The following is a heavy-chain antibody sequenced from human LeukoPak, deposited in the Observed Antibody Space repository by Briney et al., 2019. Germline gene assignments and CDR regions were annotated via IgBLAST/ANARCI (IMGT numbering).Heavy chain of an antibody. CDR1: GYTFTGYY. D-gene: IGHD3-22*01. J-gene: IGHJ5*02. V-gene: IGHV1-2*06. Sequence: ASVKVSCKASGYTFTGYYMHWVRQAPGQGLEWMGRTNPNSGGTNYAQKFQGRVTMTRDTSISTAYMELSRLRSDDTAVYYCARVKTIYDSSGYYPTWGQGTLVTVSS. CDR3: ARVKTIYDSSGYYPT. CDR2: TNPNSGGT.